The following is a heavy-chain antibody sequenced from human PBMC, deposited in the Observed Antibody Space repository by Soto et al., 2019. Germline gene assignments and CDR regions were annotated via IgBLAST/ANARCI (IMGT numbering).Heavy chain of an antibody. Sequence: PSESLSLACSVSGCSISSSNWWSWVRQPPGKGLEWIGEIYHSGSTNYNPSLKSRVTISVDKSKNQFSLKLSSVTAADTAVYYCARDSWSPTVNLFDYWGQGTLVTVSS. CDR3: ARDSWSPTVNLFDY. CDR2: IYHSGST. J-gene: IGHJ4*02. D-gene: IGHD4-17*01. CDR1: GCSISSSNW. V-gene: IGHV4-4*02.